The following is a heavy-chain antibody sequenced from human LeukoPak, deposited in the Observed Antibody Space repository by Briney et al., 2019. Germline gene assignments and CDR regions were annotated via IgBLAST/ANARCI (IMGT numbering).Heavy chain of an antibody. CDR2: FDPEDGET. J-gene: IGHJ5*02. CDR1: GYTLTELS. CDR3: ATSRRIRNWFDP. V-gene: IGHV1-24*01. Sequence: GASVKVSCKVSGYTLTELSMHWVRQAPGKGLEWMGGFDPEDGETIYAQKFQGRVTMTEDSSTDTAYMELSSLRSEDTAVYYCATSRRIRNWFDPWGQGTLVTVSS. D-gene: IGHD2-15*01.